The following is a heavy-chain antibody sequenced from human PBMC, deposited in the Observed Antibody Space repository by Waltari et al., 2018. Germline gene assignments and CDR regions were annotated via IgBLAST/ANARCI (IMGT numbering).Heavy chain of an antibody. CDR1: GDSISRSDYY. V-gene: IGHV4-39*07. Sequence: QLQLQESGPGLVKPSETLSLSCAVTGDSISRSDYYWGWIRQPPGKGLEWIGSVDDSGNSYYNPSLKSRVDISTDTSKNQLSLGLTSVTAADSAVYHCARQRPAALVAWFDSWGQGTPVIVSS. CDR2: VDDSGNS. CDR3: ARQRPAALVAWFDS. J-gene: IGHJ5*01. D-gene: IGHD2-2*01.